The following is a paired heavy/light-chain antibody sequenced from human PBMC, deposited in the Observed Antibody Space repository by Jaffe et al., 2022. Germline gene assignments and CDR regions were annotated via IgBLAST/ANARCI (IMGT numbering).Heavy chain of an antibody. CDR3: ARGEVSGRYFDL. CDR1: GYTFTSYY. V-gene: IGHV1-46*01. J-gene: IGHJ2*01. CDR2: INPSGGST. Sequence: QVQLVQSGAEVKKPGASVKVSCKASGYTFTSYYMHWVRQAPGQGLEWMGIINPSGGSTSYAQKFQGRVTMTRDTSTSTVYMELSSLRSEDTAVYYCARGEVSGRYFDLWGRGTLVTVSS.
Light chain of an antibody. CDR2: DAS. CDR3: QQFNSYPSIT. J-gene: IGKJ5*01. Sequence: AIQLTQSPSSLSASVGDRVTITCRASQGISSALAWYQQKPGKAPKLLIYDASSLESGVPSRFSGSGSGTDFTLTISSLQPEDFATYYCQQFNSYPSITFGQGTRLEIK. V-gene: IGKV1-13*02. CDR1: QGISSA.